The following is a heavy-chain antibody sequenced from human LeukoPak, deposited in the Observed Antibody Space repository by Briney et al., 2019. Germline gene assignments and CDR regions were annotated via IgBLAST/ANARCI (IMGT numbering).Heavy chain of an antibody. V-gene: IGHV3-23*01. CDR1: GFTFSSYA. D-gene: IGHD6-19*01. CDR3: AKAHTSGWCHFDY. Sequence: GGSLRLSCAASGFTFSSYAMSWVRQAPGKGLECISGFSGSGGSTYYADSVKGRFTISRDNSKNTLYLQMNSLRAEDTAVYYCAKAHTSGWCHFDYWGQGTLVTVSS. CDR2: FSGSGGST. J-gene: IGHJ4*02.